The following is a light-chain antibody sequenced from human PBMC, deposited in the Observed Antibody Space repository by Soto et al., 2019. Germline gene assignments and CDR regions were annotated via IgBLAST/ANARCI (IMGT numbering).Light chain of an antibody. CDR2: DAS. CDR1: RTVSGNY. J-gene: IGKJ4*01. V-gene: IGKV3-11*01. CDR3: QQRRNWPPT. Sequence: EIVLTQSPGTLSLSPGDRATLSCRASRTVSGNYLAWYQQKPGQAPRLLISDASNRATGLPARFSGSGSGTDFTLTISSLEPEDFAVYFCQQRRNWPPTFGGGTKVEIK.